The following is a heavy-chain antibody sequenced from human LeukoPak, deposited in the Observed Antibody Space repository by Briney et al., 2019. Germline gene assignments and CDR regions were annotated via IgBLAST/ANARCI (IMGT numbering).Heavy chain of an antibody. J-gene: IGHJ1*01. CDR1: GFTFSRHG. Sequence: GGSLRLSCAPSGFTFSRHGMHWVRQAPGKGLEWVAIISNDGSRKYYAHSVEGRFTISRDNSKNTLYLQMSSLRAEDTAVYYCVSDSSREYFQHWGQGTLVTVSS. V-gene: IGHV3-30*03. D-gene: IGHD6-13*01. CDR2: ISNDGSRK. CDR3: VSDSSREYFQH.